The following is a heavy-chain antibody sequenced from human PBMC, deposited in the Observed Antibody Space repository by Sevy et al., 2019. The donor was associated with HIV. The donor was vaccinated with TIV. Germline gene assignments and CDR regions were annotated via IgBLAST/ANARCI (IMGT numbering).Heavy chain of an antibody. CDR2: INPDSGGP. CDR3: VRDDLDGYFGY. J-gene: IGHJ4*02. Sequence: ASVKISCKASGYTFTGYYMHWVRQAPGQGLQWMGWINPDSGGPNYAPKFQGRVTLTRDTSISTAYMELSRLKSDDTAVYYCVRDDLDGYFGYWGQGTLVTVSS. CDR1: GYTFTGYY. V-gene: IGHV1-2*02. D-gene: IGHD1-1*01.